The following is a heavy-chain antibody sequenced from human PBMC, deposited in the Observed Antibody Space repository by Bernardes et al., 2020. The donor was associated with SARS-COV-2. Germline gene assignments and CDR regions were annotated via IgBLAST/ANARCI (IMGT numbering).Heavy chain of an antibody. D-gene: IGHD3-3*01. Sequence: GSLRLSCAASGFTFSSNAMSWVRQAPGKGLEWVSAISGSGGSTYYADSVKGRFTISRDNSKNTLYLQMNSLRAEDTAVYYCAEHPYYDFWSGSRSGYYFDYWGQGTLVTVSS. CDR3: AEHPYYDFWSGSRSGYYFDY. V-gene: IGHV3-23*01. CDR1: GFTFSSNA. J-gene: IGHJ4*02. CDR2: ISGSGGST.